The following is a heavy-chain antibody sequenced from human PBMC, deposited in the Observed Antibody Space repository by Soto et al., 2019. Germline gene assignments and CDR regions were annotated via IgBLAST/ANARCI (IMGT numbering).Heavy chain of an antibody. Sequence: QVQLVQSGAEVKKPGSSVKVSCKASGGTFSSYVISWVRQAPGQGLEWMGGIIPIFGTANYAQKFQGRVTITADESTSTAYMELSILTSGATAMYYCARHVPAAGYDYGMDVWGQGTTVTVSS. CDR2: IIPIFGTA. V-gene: IGHV1-69*12. D-gene: IGHD2-2*01. CDR1: GGTFSSYV. CDR3: ARHVPAAGYDYGMDV. J-gene: IGHJ6*02.